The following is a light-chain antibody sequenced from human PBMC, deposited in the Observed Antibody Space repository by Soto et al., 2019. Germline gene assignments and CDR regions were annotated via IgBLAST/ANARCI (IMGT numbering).Light chain of an antibody. CDR3: QEYYSNPYT. J-gene: IGKJ2*01. V-gene: IGKV4-1*01. CDR2: WSS. Sequence: DIVMTQSPDSLAVSLGEMATINGKSSQSGLYSSYNSNHLSWYQQKPGQPPKLLTYWSSTRESGIPDRFSGSGTGTDFTIINISLQTEDVAVYYYQEYYSNPYTFGHGTRVEIK. CDR1: QSGLYSSYNSNH.